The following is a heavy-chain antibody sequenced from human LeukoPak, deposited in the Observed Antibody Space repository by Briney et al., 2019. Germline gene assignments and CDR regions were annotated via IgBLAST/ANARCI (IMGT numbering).Heavy chain of an antibody. CDR1: GGSISSSSYY. D-gene: IGHD3-3*01. CDR2: IYYSGST. Sequence: SETLSLTCTVSGGSISSSSYYWGWIRQPPGTGLEWIGSIYYSGSTYYNPSLKSRVTISVDTSKNQFSLKLSSVTAADTAVYYCARDYDFWSGYYDYYYMDVWGKGTTVTVSS. CDR3: ARDYDFWSGYYDYYYMDV. V-gene: IGHV4-39*07. J-gene: IGHJ6*03.